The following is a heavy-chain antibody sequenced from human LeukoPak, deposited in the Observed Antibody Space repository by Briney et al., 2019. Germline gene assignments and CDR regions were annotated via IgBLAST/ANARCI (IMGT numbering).Heavy chain of an antibody. D-gene: IGHD5-18*01. V-gene: IGHV3-9*01. CDR2: ISWNSANI. CDR1: GFTFADNA. CDR3: AKGPPGFWIQLWYFDY. J-gene: IGHJ4*02. Sequence: ALRLSCAASGFTFADNAMHWVRQAPGKGLEWVSSISWNSANIGYADSVKGRFTISRGNAKDSLYLQMNSLRDDDTALYCCAKGPPGFWIQLWYFDYWGQGTLVTVSS.